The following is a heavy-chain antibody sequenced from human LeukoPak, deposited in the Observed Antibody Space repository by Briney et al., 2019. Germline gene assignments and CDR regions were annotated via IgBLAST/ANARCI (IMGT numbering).Heavy chain of an antibody. Sequence: ASVEVSCKASGYTFTSYDINWVRQATGQGLEWMGWMNPNSGNTGYAQKFQGRVTMTRNTSISTAYMELSSLRSEDTAVYYCARGNDYGSGSYYYYYYGMDVWGQGTTVTVSS. CDR2: MNPNSGNT. CDR3: ARGNDYGSGSYYYYYYGMDV. D-gene: IGHD3-10*01. J-gene: IGHJ6*02. V-gene: IGHV1-8*01. CDR1: GYTFTSYD.